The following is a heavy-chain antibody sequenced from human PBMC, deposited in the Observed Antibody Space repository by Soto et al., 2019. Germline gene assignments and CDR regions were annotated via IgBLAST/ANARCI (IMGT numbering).Heavy chain of an antibody. D-gene: IGHD3-22*01. J-gene: IGHJ4*02. Sequence: GASVKVSCKASGYTFTGYYMHWVRQAPGQGLEWMGWINPNSGGTNYAQKLQGWVTMTRDTSISTAYMELSRLRSDDTAVYYCARDSGDSSGYYNYWGQGTLVTVSS. V-gene: IGHV1-2*04. CDR3: ARDSGDSSGYYNY. CDR2: INPNSGGT. CDR1: GYTFTGYY.